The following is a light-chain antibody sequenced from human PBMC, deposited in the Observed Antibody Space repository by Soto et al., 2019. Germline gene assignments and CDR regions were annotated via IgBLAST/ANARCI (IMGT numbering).Light chain of an antibody. Sequence: EIVLTQSPGTLSLSPGERATLSCRASQSVSSSYLAWYQQRPGQAPRLLIYGASSRATGIPDRLSGSGSGTDFTLTISRLEPEDFAVYYCQQYGSSVSFGQGTKVDIK. CDR1: QSVSSSY. CDR2: GAS. V-gene: IGKV3-20*01. J-gene: IGKJ1*01. CDR3: QQYGSSVS.